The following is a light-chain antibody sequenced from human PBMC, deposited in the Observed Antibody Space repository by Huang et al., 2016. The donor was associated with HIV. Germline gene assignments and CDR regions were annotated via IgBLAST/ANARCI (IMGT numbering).Light chain of an antibody. J-gene: IGKJ1*01. V-gene: IGKV3-15*01. CDR1: QSVNSN. CDR2: SAS. Sequence: EIVMTQSPATLSVSPGERATLSCRARQSVNSNLAWYQKKPGQAPRLLIYSASTRATGIPARFSGSGSGTEFTLTISSLQSEDCAVYYCQQYNDWPPWTFGQGTKVEIK. CDR3: QQYNDWPPWT.